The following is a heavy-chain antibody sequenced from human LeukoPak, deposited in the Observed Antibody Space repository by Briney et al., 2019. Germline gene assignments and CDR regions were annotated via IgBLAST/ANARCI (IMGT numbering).Heavy chain of an antibody. V-gene: IGHV3-23*01. CDR2: ISGSGGST. CDR1: GFTFSSYW. J-gene: IGHJ4*02. Sequence: GGSLRLSCAASGFTFSSYWMSWVRQAPGKGLEWVSAISGSGGSTYYADSVKGRFTISRDNSKNTLYLQMNSLRAEDTAVYYCAKVLCSGGSCYPHYWGQGTLVTVSS. D-gene: IGHD2-15*01. CDR3: AKVLCSGGSCYPHY.